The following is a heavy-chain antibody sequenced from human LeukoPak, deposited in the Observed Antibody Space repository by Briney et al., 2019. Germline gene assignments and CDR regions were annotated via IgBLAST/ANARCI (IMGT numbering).Heavy chain of an antibody. CDR1: GYTFTSYY. Sequence: GASVKVSCKTSGYTFTSYYMHWVRQAPGQGLEWMGWVNPTSGGTNYAQKFQGRVTMTRDTSISTAYMELSRLRSDGTAVYYCARVYYYYDSSGILTLYFDYWGQGTLVTVSS. V-gene: IGHV1-2*02. CDR2: VNPTSGGT. D-gene: IGHD3-22*01. CDR3: ARVYYYYDSSGILTLYFDY. J-gene: IGHJ4*02.